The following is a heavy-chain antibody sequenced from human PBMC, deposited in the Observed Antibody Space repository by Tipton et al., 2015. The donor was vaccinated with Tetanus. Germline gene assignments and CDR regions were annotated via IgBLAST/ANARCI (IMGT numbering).Heavy chain of an antibody. V-gene: IGHV4-61*01. CDR1: GGSVSSGSYY. CDR3: ARCGTFGGLRGYSYGSFDY. D-gene: IGHD5-18*01. J-gene: IGHJ4*02. Sequence: TLSLTCTVSGGSVSSGSYYWSWIRQPPGKGLEWIGYIYYSGSTNYNPSLKSRVTISVDTSKNQFSLKLSSVTAADTAVYYCARCGTFGGLRGYSYGSFDYWGQGTLVTVSS. CDR2: IYYSGST.